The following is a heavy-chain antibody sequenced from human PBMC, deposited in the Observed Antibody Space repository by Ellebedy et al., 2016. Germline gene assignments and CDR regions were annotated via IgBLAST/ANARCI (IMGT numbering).Heavy chain of an antibody. Sequence: NWIRQRPGKGLEWIGYIFYSGSTYYGPSLKSRLTISVDTSNNQFSLKLRSVTAADTAIYYCARYSSAFDYWGQGTLVTVSS. J-gene: IGHJ4*02. V-gene: IGHV4-31*02. CDR2: IFYSGST. CDR3: ARYSSAFDY. D-gene: IGHD6-19*01.